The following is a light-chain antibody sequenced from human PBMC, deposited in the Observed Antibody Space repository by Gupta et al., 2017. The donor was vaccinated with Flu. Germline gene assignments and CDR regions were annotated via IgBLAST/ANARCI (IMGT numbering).Light chain of an antibody. CDR3: CSSAGSNTVV. CDR1: SSDVGDCNC. Sequence: QSALTQPRSVSGSPGQSVTISCTETSSDVGDCNCVSWYQQHPGKAPKLMIHDVNERPSGVPHRFSGSKSGNTASLTISGLQAEDDADYYCCSSAGSNTVVFGGGTKLTVL. V-gene: IGLV2-11*01. CDR2: DVN. J-gene: IGLJ2*01.